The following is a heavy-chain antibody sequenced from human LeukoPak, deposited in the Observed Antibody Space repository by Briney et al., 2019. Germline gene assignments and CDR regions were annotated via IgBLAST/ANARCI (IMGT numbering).Heavy chain of an antibody. J-gene: IGHJ3*02. D-gene: IGHD5-12*01. CDR1: GYTFTGYY. CDR2: IKPNSGGT. Sequence: ASVKVSCKASGYTFTGYYIHWVRQAPGQGLEWMGWIKPNSGGTNYAQKFQGRVTMTRDTSISTAYMELSRLRSDDTAVYYCARLSWLRHAFDIWGQGTMVTVSS. CDR3: ARLSWLRHAFDI. V-gene: IGHV1-2*02.